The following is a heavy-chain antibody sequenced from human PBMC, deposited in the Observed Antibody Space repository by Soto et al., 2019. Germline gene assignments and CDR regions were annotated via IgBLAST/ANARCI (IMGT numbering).Heavy chain of an antibody. V-gene: IGHV3-30-3*01. CDR1: GFTFSSYA. J-gene: IGHJ4*02. CDR3: ARGPLDYGDYGSLQDY. D-gene: IGHD4-17*01. Sequence: PGGSLRLSCAASGFTFSSYAMHWVRQAPGKGLEWVAVISYDGSNKYYADSVKGRFTISRDNSKNTLYLQTNSLRAEDTAVYYCARGPLDYGDYGSLQDYWGQGTLVTVSS. CDR2: ISYDGSNK.